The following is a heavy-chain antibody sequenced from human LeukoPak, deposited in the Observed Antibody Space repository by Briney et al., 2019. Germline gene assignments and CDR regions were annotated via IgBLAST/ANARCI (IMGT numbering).Heavy chain of an antibody. CDR2: IDYDGGSG. CDR1: GFTLSSYE. Sequence: GGSLRLSRTVSGFTLSSYEMSWIRQVPGKGLEWVSSIDYDGGSGHYADSVKGRFTISRDNSNNTLFLHLNSLRGEDTAVFYCTRNSGWYGLSWGQGTLVTVSS. J-gene: IGHJ1*01. CDR3: TRNSGWYGLS. D-gene: IGHD6-19*01. V-gene: IGHV3-23*01.